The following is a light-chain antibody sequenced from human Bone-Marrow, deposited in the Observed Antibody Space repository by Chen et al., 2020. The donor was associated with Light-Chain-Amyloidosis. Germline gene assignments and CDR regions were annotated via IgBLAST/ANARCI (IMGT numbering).Light chain of an antibody. V-gene: IGKV3-20*01. CDR3: QQYCTSPHT. Sequence: EIVLTQSPGTLSLSPGEGANLSCRASQTISSNYLTWYQQKFGQAPRLLIYGSSSRATGIPDRFTCSGSGTVFTLTVNRLEPEDFAMYYCQQYCTSPHTFGGGTKVEIK. CDR2: GSS. CDR1: QTISSNY. J-gene: IGKJ4*01.